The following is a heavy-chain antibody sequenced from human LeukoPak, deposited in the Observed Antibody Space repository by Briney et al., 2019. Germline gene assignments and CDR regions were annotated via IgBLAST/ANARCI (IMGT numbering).Heavy chain of an antibody. CDR1: GFTFSDYA. CDR2: ISGSGDYT. D-gene: IGHD1-26*01. V-gene: IGHV3-23*01. J-gene: IGHJ4*02. CDR3: ATTLRSGSYYFDS. Sequence: GGSLRLSCAASGFTFSDYAMSWVRHPPGKGLEWVSTISGSGDYTYYADSVRGRFTISRDNSKNTLYLQMNSLRVEDTAVYYCATTLRSGSYYFDSWGQGTLVTVSS.